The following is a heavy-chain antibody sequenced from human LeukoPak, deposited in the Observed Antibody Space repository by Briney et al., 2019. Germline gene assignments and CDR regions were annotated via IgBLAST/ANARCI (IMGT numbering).Heavy chain of an antibody. Sequence: GGSLRLSCTASGXTLSNSGMSWVRQAPGKGLEWVSGIPGSGGNTYYADSVRGRFTISRDNSKNTLYLQMNSLRAEDTAVYYCAKSYSGNYNDAFGIWGQGTLVTVSS. J-gene: IGHJ3*02. CDR3: AKSYSGNYNDAFGI. V-gene: IGHV3-23*01. CDR2: IPGSGGNT. CDR1: GXTLSNSG. D-gene: IGHD1-26*01.